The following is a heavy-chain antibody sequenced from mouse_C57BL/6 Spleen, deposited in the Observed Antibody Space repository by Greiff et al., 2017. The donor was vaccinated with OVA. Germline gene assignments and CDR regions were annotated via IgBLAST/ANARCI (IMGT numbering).Heavy chain of an antibody. Sequence: QVQLQQPGAELVKPGASVTLSCKASGYTFTSYWMHWVKQRPGQGLEWIGMIHPNSGSTNYNEKFKSKATLTVDKSSSTAYMQLSSLTSEDSAVYYCASGDDYDLDYWGQGTTLTVSS. CDR1: GYTFTSYW. CDR3: ASGDDYDLDY. CDR2: IHPNSGST. D-gene: IGHD2-4*01. V-gene: IGHV1-64*01. J-gene: IGHJ2*01.